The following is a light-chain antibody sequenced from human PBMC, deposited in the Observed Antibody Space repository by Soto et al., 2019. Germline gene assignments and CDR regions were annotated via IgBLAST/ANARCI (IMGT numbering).Light chain of an antibody. CDR1: QDIRNF. V-gene: IGKV1-27*01. Sequence: DIQMTQSPTSLSASVGDRVTITCRASQDIRNFVAWYQQKPGKAPKLLIYAASTLQSGFSSRFSGSGSGTDFTLPINRLQPEDVATYSCQKYSSVPVFGPGTKVKIK. CDR2: AAS. J-gene: IGKJ3*01. CDR3: QKYSSVPV.